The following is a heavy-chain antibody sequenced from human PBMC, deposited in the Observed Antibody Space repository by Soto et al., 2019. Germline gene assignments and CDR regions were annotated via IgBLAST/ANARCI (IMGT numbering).Heavy chain of an antibody. CDR2: INPNSGGT. V-gene: IGHV1-2*04. CDR3: ARERGGYCSSTSCPDAFDI. J-gene: IGHJ3*02. CDR1: GYTFTGYY. D-gene: IGHD2-2*01. Sequence: ASVKVSCKASGYTFTGYYMHWVRQAPGQGLEWMGWINPNSGGTNYAQKFQGWVTMTRDTSISTAYMELSSVTAADTAVYYCARERGGYCSSTSCPDAFDIWGQGTMVTVSS.